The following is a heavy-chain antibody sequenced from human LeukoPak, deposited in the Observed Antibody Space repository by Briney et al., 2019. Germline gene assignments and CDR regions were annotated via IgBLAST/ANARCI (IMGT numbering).Heavy chain of an antibody. V-gene: IGHV3-7*01. CDR1: GFALSSYL. Sequence: GGSLRLSCAASGFALSSYLMHWVRQAPGRGLEWVANINKDGSEKNYVDSVKGRFTVSRDNAKNSLYLQMNSLRGEDTAVYYCARSTPNRKVLDLWGQGTMVTMSS. CDR3: ARSTPNRKVLDL. CDR2: INKDGSEK. J-gene: IGHJ3*01. D-gene: IGHD2-2*01.